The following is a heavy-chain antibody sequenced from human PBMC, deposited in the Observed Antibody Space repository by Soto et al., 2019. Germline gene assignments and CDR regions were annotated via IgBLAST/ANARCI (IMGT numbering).Heavy chain of an antibody. V-gene: IGHV1-69*13. CDR3: ARDLKGLTARRAYYYYYGMDV. CDR1: GGTFSSYA. D-gene: IGHD6-6*01. J-gene: IGHJ6*02. CDR2: IIPIFGTA. Sequence: ASVKVSCKASGGTFSSYAISWVRQAPGQGLEWMGGIIPIFGTANYAQKFQGRVTITADESTSTAYMELSSLRSEDTAVYYCARDLKGLTARRAYYYYYGMDVWGQGTTVTVSS.